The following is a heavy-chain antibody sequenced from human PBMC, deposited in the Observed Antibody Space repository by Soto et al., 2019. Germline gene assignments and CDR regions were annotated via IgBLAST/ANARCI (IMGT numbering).Heavy chain of an antibody. J-gene: IGHJ4*02. Sequence: QEQLVQSGAEVKKPGSSVKVSCKDSGGLFSSFAISWVRQAPGKGLEWMGGIIPVFGTTNYAQKFQGRVTITADESTTTAYMELSSLTSDDTAMYYCARGGGPYVWFNEFWGQGTQVTVSS. CDR2: IIPVFGTT. V-gene: IGHV1-69*01. CDR3: ARGGGPYVWFNEF. CDR1: GGLFSSFA. D-gene: IGHD3-16*01.